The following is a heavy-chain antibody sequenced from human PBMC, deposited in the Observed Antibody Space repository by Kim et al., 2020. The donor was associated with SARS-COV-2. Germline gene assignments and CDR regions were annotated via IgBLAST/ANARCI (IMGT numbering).Heavy chain of an antibody. V-gene: IGHV7-4-1*02. D-gene: IGHD3-3*01. Sequence: YAQGFTGRFVFSLDTSVSTAYLQISSLKAEDTAVYYCARTSLDQGDAFDIWGQGTMVTVSS. J-gene: IGHJ3*02. CDR3: ARTSLDQGDAFDI.